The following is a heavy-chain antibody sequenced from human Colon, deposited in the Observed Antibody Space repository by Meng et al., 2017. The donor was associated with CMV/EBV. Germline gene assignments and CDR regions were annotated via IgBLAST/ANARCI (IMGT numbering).Heavy chain of an antibody. Sequence: GGSLRLSCAASGFTFSNYWMTWLRQAPGRGLELVAHIKEDGSEKYFVGSVKGRFTISRDNAKNSLYLQMNSLRAEDTAVYYCARDPFIKAVDIWGQGKMVTVSS. CDR2: IKEDGSEK. V-gene: IGHV3-7*01. CDR1: GFTFSNYW. J-gene: IGHJ3*02. CDR3: ARDPFIKAVDI.